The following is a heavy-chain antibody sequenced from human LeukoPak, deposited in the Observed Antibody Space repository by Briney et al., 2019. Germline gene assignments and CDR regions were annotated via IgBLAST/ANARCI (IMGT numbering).Heavy chain of an antibody. D-gene: IGHD5-24*01. J-gene: IGHJ6*03. CDR1: GGSISSGSYY. CDR2: IYTSGST. CDR3: ARVIEYYYYMDV. V-gene: IGHV4-61*02. Sequence: SETLSLTCTVSGGSISSGSYYWSWIRQPAGKGLEWIGRIYTSGSTNYNPSLKSRVTISVDTSKNQFSLKLSSVTAADTAVYYCARVIEYYYYMDVWGKGTTVTVSS.